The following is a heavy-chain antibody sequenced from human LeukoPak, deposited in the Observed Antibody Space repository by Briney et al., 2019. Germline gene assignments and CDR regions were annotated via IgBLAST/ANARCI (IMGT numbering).Heavy chain of an antibody. CDR3: AGNDFWSGYLDY. CDR2: IYTSGST. J-gene: IGHJ4*02. D-gene: IGHD3-3*01. V-gene: IGHV4-4*07. CDR1: GGSISSYY. Sequence: SETLSLTCTVSGGSISSYYWSWIRRPAGKGLEWIGRIYTSGSTNYNPSLKSRVTMSVDTSKNQFSLKLSSVTAADTAVYYCAGNDFWSGYLDYWGQGTLVTVSS.